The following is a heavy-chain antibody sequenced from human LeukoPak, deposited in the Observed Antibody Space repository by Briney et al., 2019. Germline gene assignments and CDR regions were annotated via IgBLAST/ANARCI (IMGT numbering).Heavy chain of an antibody. D-gene: IGHD1-26*01. Sequence: PSETLSLTCTVSGGSISSYYWSWIRQPAGKGLEWIGRIYTSGSTNYNPSLKSRVTMSVDTSKNQFSLKLSSVTAADTAVYYCASAPLVGATTWFDPWGQGTLVTVSS. CDR1: GGSISSYY. J-gene: IGHJ5*02. CDR3: ASAPLVGATTWFDP. CDR2: IYTSGST. V-gene: IGHV4-4*07.